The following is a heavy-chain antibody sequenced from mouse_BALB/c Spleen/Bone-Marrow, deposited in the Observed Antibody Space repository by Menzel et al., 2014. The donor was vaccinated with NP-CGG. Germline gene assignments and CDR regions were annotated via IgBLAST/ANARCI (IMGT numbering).Heavy chain of an antibody. CDR3: ARRYGPSRGMDY. V-gene: IGHV5-17*02. J-gene: IGHJ4*01. Sequence: EVQRVESGGGLVQPGGSRKLSCAASGFTFSSFGMHWVRQAPEKGLEWVAYISSGSSTIYYADTVKGRVTISRDNPKNTLFLQMTSLRSEDTAMYYCARRYGPSRGMDYWGQGISVTVSS. CDR2: ISSGSSTI. CDR1: GFTFSSFG. D-gene: IGHD1-1*02.